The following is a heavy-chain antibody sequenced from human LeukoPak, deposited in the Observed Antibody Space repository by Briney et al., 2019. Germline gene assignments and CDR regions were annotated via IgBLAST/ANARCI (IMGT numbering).Heavy chain of an antibody. CDR3: ARDSRPYRDILSGFDP. D-gene: IGHD3-9*01. J-gene: IGHJ5*02. CDR2: IYYSGGT. CDR1: GGAMTNYY. V-gene: IGHV4-59*01. Sequence: SETLSLTCTFSGGAMTNYYWSWIRQPPGKGLEWIGSIYYSGGTNYNPSLKSRVTISVDTSKNQFSLNLNSVTAADTAVYYCARDSRPYRDILSGFDPWGQGTLVTVSS.